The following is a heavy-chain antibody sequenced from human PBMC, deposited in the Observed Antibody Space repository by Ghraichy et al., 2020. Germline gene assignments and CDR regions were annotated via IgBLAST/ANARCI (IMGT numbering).Heavy chain of an antibody. CDR2: IYYSGST. Sequence: GSLRLSCTVSGGSISSYYWSWIRQPPGKGLEWIGYIYYSGSTNYNPSLKSRVTISVDTSKNQFSLKLSSVTAADTAVYYCARVVAVAGIVYFDYWGQGTLVTVSS. CDR3: ARVVAVAGIVYFDY. J-gene: IGHJ4*02. D-gene: IGHD6-19*01. V-gene: IGHV4-59*01. CDR1: GGSISSYY.